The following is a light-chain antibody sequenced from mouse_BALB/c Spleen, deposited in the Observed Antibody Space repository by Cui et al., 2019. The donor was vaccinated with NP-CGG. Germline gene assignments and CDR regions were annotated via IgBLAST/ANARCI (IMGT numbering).Light chain of an antibody. Sequence: QAVVTPESPLTTSPGETVTLTCRSNTGAVTTNNYANWVQEKPDHLFTGLIGGTNNRAPGVPARFSGSLIGDKAALTITGAQTEDEAIYFCALWYSNHWVFGGGTKLTVL. CDR3: ALWYSNHWV. CDR2: GTN. V-gene: IGLV1*01. J-gene: IGLJ1*01. CDR1: TGAVTTNNY.